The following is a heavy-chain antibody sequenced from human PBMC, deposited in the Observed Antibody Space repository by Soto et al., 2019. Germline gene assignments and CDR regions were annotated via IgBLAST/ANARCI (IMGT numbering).Heavy chain of an antibody. CDR1: GGSINSGGYY. D-gene: IGHD2-21*01. CDR2: IYYSEST. CDR3: AASCVACGGFNYYGMDV. J-gene: IGHJ6*02. V-gene: IGHV4-31*03. Sequence: QVQLQESGPGLVKPSQTLSLTCTVSGGSINSGGYYWSWIRQHPGKGLEWIGYIYYSESTFYNPSLKRRVTISVDTSKNQFSLKLSSVTAADTAVYYCAASCVACGGFNYYGMDVWGQGTTVTVSS.